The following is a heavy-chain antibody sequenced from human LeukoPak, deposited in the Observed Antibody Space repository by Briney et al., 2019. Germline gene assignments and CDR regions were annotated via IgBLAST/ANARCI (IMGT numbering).Heavy chain of an antibody. CDR3: AKGRLGGSYYFDY. J-gene: IGHJ4*02. D-gene: IGHD3-16*01. CDR1: GFTFDDYA. V-gene: IGHV3-9*01. Sequence: GRSLRLSCAASGFTFDDYAMHWVRQAPGKGLEWVSGISWNSGSIGYADSVKGRFTIFRDNAKNSLYLQMNSLRAEDTALYYCAKGRLGGSYYFDYWGQGTLVTVSS. CDR2: ISWNSGSI.